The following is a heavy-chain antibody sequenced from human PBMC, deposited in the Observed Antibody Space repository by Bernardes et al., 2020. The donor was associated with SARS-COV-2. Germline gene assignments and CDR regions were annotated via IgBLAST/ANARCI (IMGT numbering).Heavy chain of an antibody. Sequence: GGSLRLSCAASGFTFSSYSMNWVRQAPGKGLEWVSYISSSSSTIFYADSVKGRFTISRDNAKNTVFLQMNSLRAEDTADYYCARAAVVGSAPGGYWGQGTLVTVSS. D-gene: IGHD6-19*01. CDR2: ISSSSSTI. V-gene: IGHV3-48*01. J-gene: IGHJ4*02. CDR3: ARAAVVGSAPGGY. CDR1: GFTFSSYS.